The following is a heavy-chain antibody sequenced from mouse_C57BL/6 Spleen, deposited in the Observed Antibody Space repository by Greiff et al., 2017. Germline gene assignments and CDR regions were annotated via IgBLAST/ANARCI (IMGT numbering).Heavy chain of an antibody. J-gene: IGHJ4*01. D-gene: IGHD4-1*01. CDR2: ISSGSSTI. CDR3: ARNWEGYYYAMDH. CDR1: GFTFSDYG. Sequence: EVKLVESGGGLVKPGGSLKLSCAASGFTFSDYGMHWVRQAPEKGLEWVAYISSGSSTIYYADTVKGRFTISRDNAKNTLFLQMTSLRSEDTAMYYCARNWEGYYYAMDHWGQGTSVTVSS. V-gene: IGHV5-17*01.